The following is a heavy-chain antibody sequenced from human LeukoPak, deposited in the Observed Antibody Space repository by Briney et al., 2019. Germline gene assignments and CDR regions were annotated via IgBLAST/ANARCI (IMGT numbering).Heavy chain of an antibody. V-gene: IGHV3-7*05. D-gene: IGHD6-19*01. CDR1: GFIFDDFW. CDR2: IKQDGSEI. CDR3: ARDMSFSTSGWYGELDN. Sequence: PGGSLRLSCAVSGFIFDDFWMSWVRQAPGKGLEWVANIKQDGSEIYYVDSVKGRFTISRDNAKNSLFLQMNSLRVEDTALYYCARDMSFSTSGWYGELDNWGQGTLVTVSS. J-gene: IGHJ4*02.